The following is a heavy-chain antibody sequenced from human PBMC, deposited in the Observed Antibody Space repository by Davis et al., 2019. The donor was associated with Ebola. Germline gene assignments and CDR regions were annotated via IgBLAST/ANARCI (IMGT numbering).Heavy chain of an antibody. CDR3: ARDPPYYDILTGRGY. D-gene: IGHD3-9*01. CDR1: GGTFSSYA. V-gene: IGHV1-3*01. Sequence: ASVKVSCKASGGTFSSYAISWVRQAPGQRLEWMGWINAGNGNTKYSQKFQGRVTITRDTSASTAYMELSSLRSEDTAVYYCARDPPYYDILTGRGYWGQGTLVTVSS. J-gene: IGHJ4*02. CDR2: INAGNGNT.